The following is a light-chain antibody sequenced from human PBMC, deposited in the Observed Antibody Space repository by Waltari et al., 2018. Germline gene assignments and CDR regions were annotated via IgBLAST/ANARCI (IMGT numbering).Light chain of an antibody. J-gene: IGLJ3*02. Sequence: QSALTQPASVSGSPGQSITISCTGISRGVGNNNFVSWYQQHPGKAPRLMIFEVSERPSGVSKRFSGSKAGNTASLTISGLQADDEADYYCYSYAGSSANWMFGGGTKLTVL. CDR2: EVS. CDR3: YSYAGSSANWM. V-gene: IGLV2-23*02. CDR1: SRGVGNNNF.